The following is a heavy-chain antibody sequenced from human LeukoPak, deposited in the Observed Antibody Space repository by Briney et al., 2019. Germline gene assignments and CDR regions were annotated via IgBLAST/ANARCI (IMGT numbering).Heavy chain of an antibody. CDR2: ISAYNGNT. Sequence: GASVEVSCKASGYTFTSYGISWVRQAPGQGLEWMGWISAYNGNTNYAQKLQGRVTMTTDTSTSTAYMELRSLRSDDTAVYYCASGGITMVRGVNYYFDYWGQGTLVTVSS. D-gene: IGHD3-10*01. J-gene: IGHJ4*02. V-gene: IGHV1-18*01. CDR3: ASGGITMVRGVNYYFDY. CDR1: GYTFTSYG.